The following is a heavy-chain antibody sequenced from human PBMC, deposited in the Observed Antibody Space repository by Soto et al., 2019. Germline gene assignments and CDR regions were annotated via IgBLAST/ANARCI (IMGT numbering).Heavy chain of an antibody. CDR1: GFMFSSAW. V-gene: IGHV3-15*01. D-gene: IGHD1-1*01. J-gene: IGHJ4*02. CDR2: IKSKTDGGAR. Sequence: EVQLVESGGDLVEPGGSLRLSCVTSGFMFSSAWMSWVRQAPGKGLEWVGRIKSKTDGGARDYAAPVNGRFSISRDDSKSTLYLQMNSLRAEDTDLYYCVEGWNDFWGQGTLVTVSS. CDR3: VEGWNDF.